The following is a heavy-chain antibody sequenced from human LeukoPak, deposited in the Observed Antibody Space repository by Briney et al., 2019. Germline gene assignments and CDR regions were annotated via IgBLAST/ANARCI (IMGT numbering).Heavy chain of an antibody. CDR1: GVSFSGYY. J-gene: IGHJ4*02. Sequence: SETLSLTCAVYGVSFSGYYWSWIRQPPGKGLEWIGEINHSGSTNYNPSLKSRVTISVDTSKNQFSLKLSSVTAADTAVYYCARGQVTTVTSYYFDYWGQGTLVTVSS. D-gene: IGHD4-17*01. CDR2: INHSGST. V-gene: IGHV4-34*01. CDR3: ARGQVTTVTSYYFDY.